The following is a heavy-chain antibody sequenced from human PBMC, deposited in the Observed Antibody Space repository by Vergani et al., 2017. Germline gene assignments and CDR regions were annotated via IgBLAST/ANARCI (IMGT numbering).Heavy chain of an antibody. CDR1: GGSFSGYY. D-gene: IGHD3-22*01. J-gene: IGHJ6*02. CDR3: ARALLRTMIVVDSYGMDV. Sequence: QVQLQQWGAGLLKPSETLSLTCAVYGGSFSGYYWSWIRQPPGKGLEWIGEINHSGSTNYNPYLKSRVTIAVDTSKNQFSLKLSSVTAADTAVYYCARALLRTMIVVDSYGMDVWGQGTTVTVSS. CDR2: INHSGST. V-gene: IGHV4-34*01.